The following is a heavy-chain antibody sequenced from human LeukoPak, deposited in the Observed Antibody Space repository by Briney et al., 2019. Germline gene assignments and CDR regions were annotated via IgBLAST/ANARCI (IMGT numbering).Heavy chain of an antibody. J-gene: IGHJ4*02. CDR3: AKDRCSGGGCYTYFDY. CDR2: ISGSGGRT. CDR1: GFTFSSYA. V-gene: IGHV3-23*01. D-gene: IGHD2-15*01. Sequence: PGGSLRLSCAASGFTFSSYAMSWVRQAPGKGLEWVSAISGSGGRTYYADSVKGRFTTSRDNSKNTLYLQMNSLRAEDTAVYYCAKDRCSGGGCYTYFDYWGQGTLVTVSS.